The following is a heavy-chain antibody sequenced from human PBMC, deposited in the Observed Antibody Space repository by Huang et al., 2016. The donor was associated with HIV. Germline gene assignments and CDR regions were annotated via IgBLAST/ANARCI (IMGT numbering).Heavy chain of an antibody. CDR3: VAGDCGRDCYSSFEY. D-gene: IGHD2-21*02. CDR2: IVGGSGDT. V-gene: IGHV1-58*02. J-gene: IGHJ4*02. Sequence: QMQLVQSGPEMKKPGTSVKVSCKFSGLTIPYFTMQWGRQARGQRLEWIGWIVGGSGDTKYAQKFQERVTITRDMSTRTAYMELSSLRSEDTAVYYCVAGDCGRDCYSSFEYWGQGTLVTVSS. CDR1: GLTIPYFT.